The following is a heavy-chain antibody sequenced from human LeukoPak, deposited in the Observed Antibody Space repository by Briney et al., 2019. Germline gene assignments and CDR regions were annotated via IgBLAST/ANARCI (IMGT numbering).Heavy chain of an antibody. CDR3: ARDLHRMVRGVPSYYYYYGMDV. CDR2: IYYSGST. CDR1: GGSISSYY. D-gene: IGHD3-10*01. J-gene: IGHJ6*02. Sequence: SETLSLTCTVSGGSISSYYWSWIRQPPGKGLEWIGYIYYSGSTNYNPSLKSRVTISVDTSKNQFSLKLSSVTAADTAVYYCARDLHRMVRGVPSYYYYYGMDVWGQGTTVTVSS. V-gene: IGHV4-59*01.